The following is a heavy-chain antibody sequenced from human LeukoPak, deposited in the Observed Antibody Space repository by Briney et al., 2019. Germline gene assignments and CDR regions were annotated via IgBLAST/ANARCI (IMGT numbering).Heavy chain of an antibody. V-gene: IGHV4-4*02. CDR1: GGSISSSNW. CDR3: ARNANPTDAFDI. J-gene: IGHJ3*02. CDR2: IYHSGST. D-gene: IGHD2-2*01. Sequence: SETLSLTCAVSGGSISSSNWWSWVRQPPGKGLEWIGEIYHSGSTNYNPSLESRVSISVDKSKNLFSLKLNSATAADTAVYYCARNANPTDAFDIWGQGTMVTVFS.